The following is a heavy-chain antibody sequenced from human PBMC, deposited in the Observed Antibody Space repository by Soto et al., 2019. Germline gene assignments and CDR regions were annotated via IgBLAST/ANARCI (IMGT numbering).Heavy chain of an antibody. CDR3: VGIQIWIDY. V-gene: IGHV3-30*03. Sequence: GGSLRLSCAASGFTFSSYGMHWVRQAPGKGLEWVAVISYDGSNKYYADSVKGRFTISRDNSKNTLYLQMNSLRAEDTAVYYCVGIQIWIDYWGQGTLVTVSS. CDR1: GFTFSSYG. CDR2: ISYDGSNK. J-gene: IGHJ4*02. D-gene: IGHD5-18*01.